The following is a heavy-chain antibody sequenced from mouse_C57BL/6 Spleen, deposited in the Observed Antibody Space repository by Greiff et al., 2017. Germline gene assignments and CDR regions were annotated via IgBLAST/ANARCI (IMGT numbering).Heavy chain of an antibody. CDR3: ASHYYGSSYEFAY. J-gene: IGHJ3*01. CDR2: ISDGGSYT. V-gene: IGHV5-4*03. Sequence: EVKLMESGGGLVKPGGSLKLSCAASGFTFSSYAMSWVRQTPEKRLEWVATISDGGSYTYYPDNVKGRFTISRDNAKKNLYLQMSHLKSEDTAMYYCASHYYGSSYEFAYWGQGTLVTVSA. D-gene: IGHD1-1*01. CDR1: GFTFSSYA.